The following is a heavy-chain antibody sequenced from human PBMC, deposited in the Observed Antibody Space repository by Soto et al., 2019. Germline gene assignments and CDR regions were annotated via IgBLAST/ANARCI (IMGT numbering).Heavy chain of an antibody. CDR1: CYTFTSAA. Sequence: VSCKNSCYTFTSAAIHWVRKAPGQRLEWMGWINADNGDTKYSQKFSGRVTITRDTSANTAFMELSSLRSEDTSMYYCARELQGPYYFEFCGQGTRVSVS. CDR3: ARELQGPYYFEF. J-gene: IGHJ4*02. V-gene: IGHV1-3*01. CDR2: INADNGDT. D-gene: IGHD4-4*01.